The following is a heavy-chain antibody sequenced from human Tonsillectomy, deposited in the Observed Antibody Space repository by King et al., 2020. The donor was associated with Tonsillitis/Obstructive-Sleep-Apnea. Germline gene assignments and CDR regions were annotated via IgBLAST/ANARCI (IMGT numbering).Heavy chain of an antibody. CDR1: GFTFSSYG. CDR2: ISYDGSNK. CDR3: AKAGSGSYRYWYFDL. J-gene: IGHJ2*01. V-gene: IGHV3-30*18. Sequence: VQLVESGGGVVQPGRSLRLSCAASGFTFSSYGMHWVRQAPGKGLEWVAVISYDGSNKYYAASVKGRFTISRDNSKNTLYLQMNSLRAEDTAVYYCAKAGSGSYRYWYFDLWGRGTLVTVSS. D-gene: IGHD1-26*01.